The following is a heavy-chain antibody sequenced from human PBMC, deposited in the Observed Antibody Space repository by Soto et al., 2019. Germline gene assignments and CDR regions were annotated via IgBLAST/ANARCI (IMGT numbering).Heavy chain of an antibody. J-gene: IGHJ5*02. CDR2: ISAYNGNT. CDR1: GFTFTTSA. Sequence: ASVKVSCTACGFTFTTSAMQCVRQARGQRLEWIGWISAYNGNTNYAQKLQGRVTMTTDTSTSTAYMELSSLRSEDTAVYYCARGTYSGYSSSWSWARGFWFDPWGQGTLVTVSS. D-gene: IGHD6-13*01. CDR3: ARGTYSGYSSSWSWARGFWFDP. V-gene: IGHV1-18*01.